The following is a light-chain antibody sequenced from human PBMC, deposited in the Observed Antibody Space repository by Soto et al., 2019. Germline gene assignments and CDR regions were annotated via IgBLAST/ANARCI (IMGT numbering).Light chain of an antibody. Sequence: QSALTQPASVSGSPGQSITISCTGTSRDVGRHNLVSWYQQHPGKAPELIIYEVSKRPSGVSNRFSGSKSGNSASLTISGLQAEDEAAYHCCSYAGSSTYVFGTGTKLTVL. CDR2: EVS. CDR3: CSYAGSSTYV. V-gene: IGLV2-23*02. CDR1: SRDVGRHNL. J-gene: IGLJ1*01.